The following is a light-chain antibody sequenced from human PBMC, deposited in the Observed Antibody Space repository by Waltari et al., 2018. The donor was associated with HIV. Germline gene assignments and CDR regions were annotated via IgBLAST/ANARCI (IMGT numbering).Light chain of an antibody. CDR3: CSYAGSSTYVV. V-gene: IGLV2-23*02. CDR2: EVS. CDR1: CTDLGRFTV. J-gene: IGLJ2*01. Sequence: SALTQPATVSASTGTLSNITFPGTCTDLGRFTVLSWYRQHPGNAPKLMIYEVSKRPSGVSNRFSGSKSGNTASLTISGLQAEDEADYHCCSYAGSSTYVVFGGGTKLTVL.